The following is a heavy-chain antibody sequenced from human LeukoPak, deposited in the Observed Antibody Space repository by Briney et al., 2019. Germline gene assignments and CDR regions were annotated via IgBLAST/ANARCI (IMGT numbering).Heavy chain of an antibody. V-gene: IGHV3-7*01. D-gene: IGHD4-23*01. CDR3: ARDRLRGCDY. Sequence: GGSLRLSCAASGFTFSSYAMSWVRQAPGKGLEWVANIKQDGSEKYYVDSVKGRFTISRDNAKNSLYLQMNSLRAEDTAVYYCARDRLRGCDYWGQGTLVTVSS. J-gene: IGHJ4*02. CDR2: IKQDGSEK. CDR1: GFTFSSYA.